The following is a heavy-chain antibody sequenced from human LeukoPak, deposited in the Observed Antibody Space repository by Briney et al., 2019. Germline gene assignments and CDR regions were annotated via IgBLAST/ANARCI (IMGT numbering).Heavy chain of an antibody. D-gene: IGHD4-17*01. V-gene: IGHV4-39*07. CDR2: IYYSVST. CDR3: ARDSDYGDYYYYMDV. J-gene: IGHJ6*03. Sequence: PSETLSLTCTVSGGSISSSSYYWGWIRQPPGKGLEWIGSIYYSVSTYYNPSLKSRVTISVDTSKNQFSLKLSSVTAADTAVYYCARDSDYGDYYYYMDVWGKGTTVTVSS. CDR1: GGSISSSSYY.